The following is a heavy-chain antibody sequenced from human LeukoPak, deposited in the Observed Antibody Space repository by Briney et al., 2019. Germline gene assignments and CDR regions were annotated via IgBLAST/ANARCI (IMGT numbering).Heavy chain of an antibody. CDR3: AKDDCSSTSCSVDY. Sequence: SLRLSCAASGCTFSNNAMHWGRKPPPKGKELDSGISWNSGSIGYADSVKGRFTISRDNAKNSLYLQMNSLRAEDTALYYCAKDDCSSTSCSVDYWGQGTLVTVSS. D-gene: IGHD2-2*01. CDR2: ISWNSGSI. V-gene: IGHV3-9*01. J-gene: IGHJ4*02. CDR1: GCTFSNNA.